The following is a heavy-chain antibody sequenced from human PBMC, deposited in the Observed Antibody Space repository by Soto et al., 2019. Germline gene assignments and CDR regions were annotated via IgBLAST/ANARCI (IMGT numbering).Heavy chain of an antibody. V-gene: IGHV4-59*08. CDR1: GGSISNYY. D-gene: IGHD5-18*01. CDR3: AGHRYSYGVYYFDY. Sequence: ETLSLTCIVSGGSISNYYWSWIRQPPGKGLEWIGYIYYSGNTNYNPSLTSRVTISVDTSKNQFSLKLSSVTAADTAVYYCAGHRYSYGVYYFDYWGQGTLVTVSS. J-gene: IGHJ4*02. CDR2: IYYSGNT.